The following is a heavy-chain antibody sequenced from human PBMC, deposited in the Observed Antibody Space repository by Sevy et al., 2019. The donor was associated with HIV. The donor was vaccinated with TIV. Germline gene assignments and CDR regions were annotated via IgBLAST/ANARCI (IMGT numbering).Heavy chain of an antibody. CDR3: ARGGYYSDNAASYAFDS. CDR2: IWSDGYFK. J-gene: IGHJ4*02. Sequence: GGSLRLSCEASGFTFSSHAMHWVHQAPGKGLEWVAIIWSDGYFKYFRDSVKGRFTVSRDNSQNTLYLQMNSLRVEDTAIYYCARGGYYSDNAASYAFDSWGQGTLVTVSS. D-gene: IGHD3-22*01. CDR1: GFTFSSHA. V-gene: IGHV3-33*01.